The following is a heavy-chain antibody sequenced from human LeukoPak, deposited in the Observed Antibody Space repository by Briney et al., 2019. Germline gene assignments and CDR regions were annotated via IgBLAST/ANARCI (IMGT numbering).Heavy chain of an antibody. CDR2: IKQDGSAK. J-gene: IGHJ4*02. CDR1: GFSLSDYW. D-gene: IGHD6-19*01. Sequence: GGSLRLSCAASGFSLSDYWISWVRQAPGKGLEWVANIKQDGSAKYYVDSVNGRFTISRDNAQNSVYLQMNNLTAEDTAFYHCARAKGTVPGGDYWGQGTLVTVSS. CDR3: ARAKGTVPGGDY. V-gene: IGHV3-7*01.